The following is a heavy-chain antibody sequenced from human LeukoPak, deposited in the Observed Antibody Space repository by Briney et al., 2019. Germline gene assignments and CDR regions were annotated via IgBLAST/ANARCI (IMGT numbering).Heavy chain of an antibody. Sequence: GGSLRLSCAASGFTFSSYAMSWVRQAPGKGLEWVSAISGSGGSTYYADSVKGRFTISRDNSKNTLYLQMNSLRAEDTAVYYCAKGPGSGSYWGDDAFDIWGQGTMVTVSS. D-gene: IGHD1-26*01. CDR3: AKGPGSGSYWGDDAFDI. V-gene: IGHV3-23*01. CDR1: GFTFSSYA. J-gene: IGHJ3*02. CDR2: ISGSGGST.